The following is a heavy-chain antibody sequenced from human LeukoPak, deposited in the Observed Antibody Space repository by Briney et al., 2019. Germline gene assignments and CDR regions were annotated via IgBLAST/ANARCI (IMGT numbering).Heavy chain of an antibody. D-gene: IGHD2-8*01. CDR3: ASGRDIVPFY. Sequence: PSQTLSLTCTVSGGSISSGGYYWSWIRQHPGKGLEWIGYIYNSGSTYYNPSLKSRVTISGDTSKNQFSLKLSSVTAADTAVYYCASGRDIVPFYWGQGTLVTVSS. CDR1: GGSISSGGYY. J-gene: IGHJ4*02. V-gene: IGHV4-31*03. CDR2: IYNSGST.